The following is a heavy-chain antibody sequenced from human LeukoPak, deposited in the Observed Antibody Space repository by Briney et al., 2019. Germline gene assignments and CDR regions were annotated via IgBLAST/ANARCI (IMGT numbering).Heavy chain of an antibody. J-gene: IGHJ4*02. CDR1: GFTFRRYA. CDR2: ISSDEYNK. V-gene: IGHV3-30-3*01. Sequence: GGSLRLACEASGFTFRRYAMRWVRQAPGKGLGWMAVISSDEYNKYYADSVTGRFTTSRNNSKNTLYLQTDSLRPEDTAVYYCARGYCTNGICSPGDYWGQGTLVTVSS. CDR3: ARGYCTNGICSPGDY. D-gene: IGHD2-8*01.